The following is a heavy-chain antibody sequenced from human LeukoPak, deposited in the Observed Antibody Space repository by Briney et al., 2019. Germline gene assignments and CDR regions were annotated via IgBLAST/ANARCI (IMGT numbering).Heavy chain of an antibody. V-gene: IGHV4-59*01. CDR2: IYYSGST. CDR1: GGSISSYY. Sequence: SETLSLTCPVSGGSISSYYWSSIRQPPGKGLEGIGYIYYSGSTNYNPSLKSRVTISVDTSKNQFSLKLSSVTAADTAVYYCARGINWVDYWGQGTLVTVSS. CDR3: ARGINWVDY. D-gene: IGHD7-27*01. J-gene: IGHJ4*02.